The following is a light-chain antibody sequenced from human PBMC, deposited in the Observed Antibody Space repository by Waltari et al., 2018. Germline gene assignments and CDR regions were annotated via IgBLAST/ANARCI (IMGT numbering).Light chain of an antibody. V-gene: IGLV1-44*01. CDR3: SAWDSSLVAWV. Sequence: QTVLTPPTSASGPPGEKVTISFYVSTSNIGRHTVTRYQQFPGTAPKLLIYINNERPSGVPDRFSGSKSGTSASLAISGLQSEDEADYYCSAWDSSLVAWVFGGGTKLTVL. CDR2: INN. CDR1: TSNIGRHT. J-gene: IGLJ3*02.